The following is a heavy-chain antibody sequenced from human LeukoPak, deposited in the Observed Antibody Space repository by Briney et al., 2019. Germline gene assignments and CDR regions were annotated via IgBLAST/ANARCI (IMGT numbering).Heavy chain of an antibody. V-gene: IGHV4-4*02. Sequence: SGTLSLTCGVSGDSISSSNWWSWVRQSPGKGLEWIAEIHHSGSTNCNPSLKSRVTISVDKSKNQFSLQLSSVTAADTAVYYCARVGVRGVITSFDYWGQGTLVTVSS. D-gene: IGHD3-10*01. J-gene: IGHJ4*02. CDR2: IHHSGST. CDR1: GDSISSSNW. CDR3: ARVGVRGVITSFDY.